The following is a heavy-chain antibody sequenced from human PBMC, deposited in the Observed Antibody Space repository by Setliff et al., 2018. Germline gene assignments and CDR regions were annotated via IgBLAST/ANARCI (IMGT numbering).Heavy chain of an antibody. J-gene: IGHJ6*02. CDR2: ISAYNGNT. CDR3: ARVGSSSWLHPDVYYYYGMDV. Sequence: ASVKVSCKASGYTFTSYGISWVRQAPGQGLEWMGWISAYNGNTNYAQKLQGRVTMTTDTSTSAAYMELRSLRSDDTAVYYCARVGSSSWLHPDVYYYYGMDVWGQGTTVTVSS. CDR1: GYTFTSYG. V-gene: IGHV1-18*01. D-gene: IGHD6-13*01.